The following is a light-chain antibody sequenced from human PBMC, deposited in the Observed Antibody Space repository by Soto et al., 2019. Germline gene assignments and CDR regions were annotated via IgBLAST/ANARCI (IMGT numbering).Light chain of an antibody. CDR3: QEYNIASWT. Sequence: DIQMTQSPSSLSTSVGDRVTITCRASQGISNYLAWYKQKPGKVPKLLIYAASTLQSGVPSRFSGSGSGTDFTLTIISLQPEDVATYYCQEYNIASWTLGQGTTVEIK. V-gene: IGKV1-27*01. CDR1: QGISNY. J-gene: IGKJ1*01. CDR2: AAS.